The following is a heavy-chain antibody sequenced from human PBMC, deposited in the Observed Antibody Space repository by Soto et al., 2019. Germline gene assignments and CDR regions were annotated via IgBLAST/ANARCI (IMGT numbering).Heavy chain of an antibody. V-gene: IGHV1-2*02. J-gene: IGHJ4*02. CDR3: ARDLLRGYSYGFNMAY. CDR1: GCSFTDYY. Sequence: XPVKGASTASGCSFTDYYVHWVRQAPGQGLEWMGWINPNGGGTNYAQKFQGRVTLTTDTSISTAYMELSSPRSDDTAAYYCARDLLRGYSYGFNMAYWGQRALVTVSS. CDR2: INPNGGGT. D-gene: IGHD5-18*01.